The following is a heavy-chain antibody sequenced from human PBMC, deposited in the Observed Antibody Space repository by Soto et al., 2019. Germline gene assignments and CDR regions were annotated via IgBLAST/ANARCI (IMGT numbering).Heavy chain of an antibody. D-gene: IGHD4-4*01. CDR1: GFTFSSYS. J-gene: IGHJ4*02. CDR2: ISSSSSYI. V-gene: IGHV3-21*01. CDR3: AREDYSNFDY. Sequence: GGSLRLSCAASGFTFSSYSMNWIRQAPGKGLEWVSSISSSSSYIYSADSVKGRFTISRDNAKNSLYLQMNSLRAEDTAVYYCAREDYSNFDYWGQGTLVTVSS.